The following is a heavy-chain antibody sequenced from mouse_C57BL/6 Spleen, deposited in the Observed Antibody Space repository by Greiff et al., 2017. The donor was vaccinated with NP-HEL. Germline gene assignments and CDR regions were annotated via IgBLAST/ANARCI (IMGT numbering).Heavy chain of an antibody. J-gene: IGHJ4*01. CDR3: ARSYAMDY. CDR2: IRNKANGYTT. V-gene: IGHV7-3*01. CDR1: GFTFTDYY. Sequence: EVQLVESGGGLVQPGGSLSLSCAASGFTFTDYYMSWVRQPPGKALEWLGFIRNKANGYTTEYSASVKGRFTISRDNSQSILYLQMTALRTEDTATYYCARSYAMDYWGQGTSITVSS.